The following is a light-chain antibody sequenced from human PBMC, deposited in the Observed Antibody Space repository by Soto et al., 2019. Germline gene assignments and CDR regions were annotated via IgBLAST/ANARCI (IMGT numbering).Light chain of an antibody. CDR2: WAS. CDR3: QQYFRTPIT. V-gene: IGKV4-1*01. Sequence: DIVMTQSPDSLTVSLGERATINCRSSQTIFYNSNNRNYLAWYQQKPGQPPKLLIHWASTRDSGVPDRCSGSGSGTDFTHTISSLQAEDVAVYSCQQYFRTPITFGGGTRVEI. CDR1: QTIFYNSNNRNY. J-gene: IGKJ4*01.